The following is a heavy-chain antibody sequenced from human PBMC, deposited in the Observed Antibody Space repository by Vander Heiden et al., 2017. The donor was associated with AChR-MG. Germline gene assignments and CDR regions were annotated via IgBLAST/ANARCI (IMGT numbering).Heavy chain of an antibody. D-gene: IGHD3-10*01. Sequence: EVQLLESGRGLVQPGGSLRPSWVGPELDMGMYAMAWVRQAPGRGLEWVSSINYNGANTYYADSVKDRFTISRDNSNNVMYLQMHSLRAEDTAMYFCAKASGSGGSLGFDYWGQGTLVTVSS. CDR1: ELDMGMYA. V-gene: IGHV3-23*01. CDR2: INYNGANT. J-gene: IGHJ4*02. CDR3: AKASGSGGSLGFDY.